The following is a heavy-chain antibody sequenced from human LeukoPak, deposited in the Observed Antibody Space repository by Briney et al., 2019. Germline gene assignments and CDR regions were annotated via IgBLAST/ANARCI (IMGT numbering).Heavy chain of an antibody. Sequence: SETLSLTCTVSGGSVSSGSYYWSWIRQPPGKGLEWIGYISYRGNTNYNPSLKRRVTISLDTSKNQFSLRLSSVTPEDTAVYYCTRETSLRYYDFWSGWDYWGQGTLVTVSS. J-gene: IGHJ4*02. D-gene: IGHD3-3*01. CDR3: TRETSLRYYDFWSGWDY. CDR1: GGSVSSGSYY. CDR2: ISYRGNT. V-gene: IGHV4-61*01.